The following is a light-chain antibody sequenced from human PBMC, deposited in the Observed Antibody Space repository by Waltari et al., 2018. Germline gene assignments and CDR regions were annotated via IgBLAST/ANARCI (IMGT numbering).Light chain of an antibody. CDR3: QQRANWPPLT. CDR2: HAS. J-gene: IGKJ4*01. V-gene: IGKV3-11*01. CDR1: QSVYTF. Sequence: EIVLTQSPATLSLSPGERATLSCRASQSVYTFLAWYQQKPGQAPRLLIYHASNRAAGIPARFSGSGSGTDFTLTISSLEPEDSAVYYCQQRANWPPLTFGGETKVEI.